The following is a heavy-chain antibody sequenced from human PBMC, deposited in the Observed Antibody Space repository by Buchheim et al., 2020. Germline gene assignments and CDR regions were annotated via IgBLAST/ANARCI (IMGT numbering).Heavy chain of an antibody. CDR1: GFTVSFNS. Sequence: EVQLVESGGGLVRPGESLRLSCAASGFTVSFNSMTWVRQAPGKGLEWVSVIYSDGGTYYADSVKGRFTISRDTSTNTVYLQMNSLRAEDTAVYYCARDYSRSWYGLDYWGQGTL. CDR3: ARDYSRSWYGLDY. V-gene: IGHV3-66*01. CDR2: IYSDGGT. J-gene: IGHJ4*02. D-gene: IGHD6-13*01.